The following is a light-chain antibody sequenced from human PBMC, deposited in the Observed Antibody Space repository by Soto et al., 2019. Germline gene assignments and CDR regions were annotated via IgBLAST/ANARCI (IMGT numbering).Light chain of an antibody. CDR3: QHNYCSPIT. CDR2: GAS. J-gene: IGKJ5*01. Sequence: IRVTQSPSSVSASIGDRVTITCRASQDIAGYLAWYHHKPGRTPELLIHGASRVQSGVPARFSGSGSGKDFTLSSNRLPQEYAVNYCHQHNYCSPITFGQGTRLEIK. V-gene: IGKV1D-12*01. CDR1: QDIAGY.